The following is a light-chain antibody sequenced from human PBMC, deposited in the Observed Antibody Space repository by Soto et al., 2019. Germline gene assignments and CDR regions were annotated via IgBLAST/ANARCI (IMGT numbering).Light chain of an antibody. CDR2: GAS. J-gene: IGKJ2*01. CDR3: QLFGSSPRYT. Sequence: EIVLTQSPGTLSLSAGDRATLSCRTSESVTSTYLAWYQQKPGQPPRLLIYGASSRATGIPDRFSGSGSETDFTLNISRLEPEDFALYYCQLFGSSPRYTFGQGTKLEI. CDR1: ESVTSTY. V-gene: IGKV3-20*01.